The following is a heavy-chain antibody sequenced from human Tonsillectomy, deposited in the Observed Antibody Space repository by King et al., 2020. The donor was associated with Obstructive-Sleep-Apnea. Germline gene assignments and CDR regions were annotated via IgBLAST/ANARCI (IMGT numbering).Heavy chain of an antibody. J-gene: IGHJ4*02. Sequence: VQLVESGGGVVQPGRSLRLSCAASGFTFSSYGMHWVRQAPGKGLEWVAVISYDGSNKYYADSVKGRFTISRDNSKNTLDLQMNSRRAEDTAVYYCAKGGLSGTSTMIVALDADYWGQGTLVTVSS. D-gene: IGHD3-22*01. CDR2: ISYDGSNK. CDR3: AKGGLSGTSTMIVALDADY. CDR1: GFTFSSYG. V-gene: IGHV3-30*18.